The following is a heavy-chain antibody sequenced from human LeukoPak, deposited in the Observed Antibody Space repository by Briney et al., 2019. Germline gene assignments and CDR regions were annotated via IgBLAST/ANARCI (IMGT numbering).Heavy chain of an antibody. D-gene: IGHD5-18*01. CDR3: ARGIRGYSYGNYDYYGMDV. CDR2: LSRSSSTI. V-gene: IGHV3-48*02. Sequence: GGSLRLSCAASGFAFSSHSMNWVRQAPGKGLEWVSYLSRSSSTIYYADSVKGRFTISRDNAKNSLYLQMNSLRDEDTAVYFCARGIRGYSYGNYDYYGMDVWGQGTTVTVSS. J-gene: IGHJ6*02. CDR1: GFAFSSHS.